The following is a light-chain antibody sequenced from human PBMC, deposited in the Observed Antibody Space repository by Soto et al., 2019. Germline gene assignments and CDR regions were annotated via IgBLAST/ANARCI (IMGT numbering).Light chain of an antibody. V-gene: IGKV3D-11*01. J-gene: IGKJ1*01. CDR3: QQSYDTFGT. Sequence: VLELSPATLYLTIGERATLSCRASHDVNGYLAWYQQKVGQAPRLLIYDASKRATGIPARFSGSGPGADFTLTISSLQSVECATYHCQQSYDTFGTVGQGTKVDIK. CDR2: DAS. CDR1: HDVNGY.